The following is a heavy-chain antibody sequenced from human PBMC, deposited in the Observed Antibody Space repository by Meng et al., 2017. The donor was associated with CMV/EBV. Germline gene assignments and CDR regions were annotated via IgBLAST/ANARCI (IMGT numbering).Heavy chain of an antibody. CDR2: IYYSGST. J-gene: IGHJ4*02. D-gene: IGHD3-10*01. CDR1: GGSISSSSYY. V-gene: IGHV4-39*07. CDR3: AREGNYYGSGSYYAY. Sequence: LPLQESGPRLVKPSETLSLTCTVSGGSISSSSYYWGWIRQPPGKGLEWIGSIYYSGSTYYNPSLKNRVTISVDTSKNQFSLKLSSVTAADTAVYYCAREGNYYGSGSYYAYWGQGTLVTVSS.